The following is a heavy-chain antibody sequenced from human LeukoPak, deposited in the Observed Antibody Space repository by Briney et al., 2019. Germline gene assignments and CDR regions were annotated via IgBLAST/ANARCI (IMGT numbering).Heavy chain of an antibody. CDR2: IYYSGST. Sequence: SETLSLTCTVSGGSISSGDYYWSWIRQPPGKGLEWIGYIYYSGSTNYNPSLKSRVTISVDTSKNQFSLKLSSVTAADTAVYYCARSRTVAATTYYFDYWGQGTLVTVSS. J-gene: IGHJ4*02. D-gene: IGHD2-15*01. CDR3: ARSRTVAATTYYFDY. CDR1: GGSISSGDYY. V-gene: IGHV4-61*08.